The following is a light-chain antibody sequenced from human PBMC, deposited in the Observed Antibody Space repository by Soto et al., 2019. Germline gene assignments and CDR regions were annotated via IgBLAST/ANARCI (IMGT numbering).Light chain of an antibody. CDR3: QQLNNYPPWT. Sequence: DLQLTQSPSFLSASVGDRVTITCRASQGISSYLAWYQQKAGKAPKLLIYAASTLQSGVPSRFSGSGSGTEFTLTISSLQPEDFATYYCQQLNNYPPWTFGQGTKVEIK. CDR2: AAS. J-gene: IGKJ1*01. V-gene: IGKV1-9*01. CDR1: QGISSY.